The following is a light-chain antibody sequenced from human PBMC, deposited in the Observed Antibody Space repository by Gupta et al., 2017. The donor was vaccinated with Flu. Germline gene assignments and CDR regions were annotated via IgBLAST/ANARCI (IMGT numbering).Light chain of an antibody. Sequence: GNRSLSPGERATLSCRASQSVSSNYLAWYQQKPGQAPRLLIYGASSRATGIPDRFSGSGSGTDFSLTISRLEPEDFAVYYCQQYGSFPWTFGQGTKVEIK. V-gene: IGKV3-20*01. CDR1: QSVSSNY. J-gene: IGKJ1*01. CDR2: GAS. CDR3: QQYGSFPWT.